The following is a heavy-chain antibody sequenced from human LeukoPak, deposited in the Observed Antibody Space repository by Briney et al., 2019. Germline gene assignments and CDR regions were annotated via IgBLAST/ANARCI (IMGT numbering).Heavy chain of an antibody. CDR3: ARLLGRRGLDFDY. J-gene: IGHJ4*02. CDR1: GGSISSYY. V-gene: IGHV4-39*01. CDR2: IYYSGST. D-gene: IGHD2-15*01. Sequence: SETLSLTCTVSGGSISSYYWGWIRQPPGKGLEWIGSIYYSGSTYYNPSLKSRVTISVDTSKNQFSLKLSSVTAADTAVYYCARLLGRRGLDFDYWGQGTLVTVSS.